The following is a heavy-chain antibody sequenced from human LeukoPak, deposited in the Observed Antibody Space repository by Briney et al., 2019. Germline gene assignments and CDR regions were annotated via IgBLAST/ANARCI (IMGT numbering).Heavy chain of an antibody. CDR2: ISGSSSYI. CDR1: GFTFSSYI. V-gene: IGHV3-21*01. D-gene: IGHD4-17*01. Sequence: GGSLRLSCAASGFTFSSYIMNWVRQAPGKGLEWVSSISGSSSYIYYADSVKGRFTISRDNAKNSLYLQMNSLRAEDTAVYYCASAYGDYSSFDYWGQGTLVIVSS. CDR3: ASAYGDYSSFDY. J-gene: IGHJ4*02.